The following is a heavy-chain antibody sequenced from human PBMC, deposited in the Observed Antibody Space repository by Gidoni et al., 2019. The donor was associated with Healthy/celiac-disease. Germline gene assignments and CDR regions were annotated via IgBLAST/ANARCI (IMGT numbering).Heavy chain of an antibody. V-gene: IGHV3-30*18. Sequence: QVQLVESGGGVVQLGRSLRLSCAASGFTFSSYGLHWVRQPPGKGLEWVAVISYDGSNKYYADSVKGRFTISRDNSKNTLYLQMNSLRAEDTAVYYCAKDRGPYSSSSPFDYWGQGTLVTVSP. CDR2: ISYDGSNK. D-gene: IGHD6-6*01. CDR1: GFTFSSYG. CDR3: AKDRGPYSSSSPFDY. J-gene: IGHJ4*02.